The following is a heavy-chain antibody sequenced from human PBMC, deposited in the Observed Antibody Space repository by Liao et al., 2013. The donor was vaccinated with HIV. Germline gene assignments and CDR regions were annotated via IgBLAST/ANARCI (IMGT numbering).Heavy chain of an antibody. CDR2: INHSGST. Sequence: QVQLQQWGAGLLKPSETLSLTCAVYGGSFSGYYWSWIRQPPGKGLEWIGEINHSGSTNYNPSLKSRVTISVDTSKNQFSLKVSSVTAADTAVYYCARATGGLRGSYSRNYWGQGTLVTVSS. D-gene: IGHD3-10*01. CDR1: GGSFSGYY. V-gene: IGHV4-34*01. CDR3: ARATGGLRGSYSRNY. J-gene: IGHJ4*02.